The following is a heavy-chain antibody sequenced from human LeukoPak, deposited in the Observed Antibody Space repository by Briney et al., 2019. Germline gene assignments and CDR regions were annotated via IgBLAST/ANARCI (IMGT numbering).Heavy chain of an antibody. CDR2: IKSDGST. D-gene: IGHD3-22*01. J-gene: IGHJ1*01. CDR1: GFTFSTYW. Sequence: GGSLRLSCAASGFTFSTYWMHWVRQAPGKGLVWVSRIKSDGSTNCADSVKGRFTISRDNAKNTVSLQMNSLRPEDTGVYYCARAPSEIGGYYPEYFRHWGQGTLVTVSS. V-gene: IGHV3-74*01. CDR3: ARAPSEIGGYYPEYFRH.